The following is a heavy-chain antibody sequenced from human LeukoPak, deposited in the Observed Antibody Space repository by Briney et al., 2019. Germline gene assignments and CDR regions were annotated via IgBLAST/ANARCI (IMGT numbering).Heavy chain of an antibody. V-gene: IGHV1-2*02. D-gene: IGHD1-26*01. CDR1: GYTFTGYF. CDR2: IDPNSGGT. CDR3: ARETSGALNFDY. J-gene: IGHJ4*02. Sequence: ASVKVSCKASGYTFTGYFMHWVRQAPGQGLEWMGWIDPNSGGTKYVQKFQGRVTMTRDMSISTAYMELSGLTSDGTAVYYCARETSGALNFDYWGQGTLVTVSS.